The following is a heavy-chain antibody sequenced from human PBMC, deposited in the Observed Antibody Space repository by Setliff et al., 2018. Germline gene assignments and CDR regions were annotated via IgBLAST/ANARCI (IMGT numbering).Heavy chain of an antibody. CDR2: IYIGGSA. CDR3: ARVGGQSSSWSVDDYFDY. D-gene: IGHD6-13*01. V-gene: IGHV4-30-4*08. J-gene: IGHJ4*02. Sequence: SETLSLTCTVSGGSISSGDYYWSWIRQPPGKGLEWIGHIYIGGSANYNPSLKSRVTMSIDTSKNQFSLKLSSVTAADTAVYYCARVGGQSSSWSVDDYFDYWGQGTLVTVSS. CDR1: GGSISSGDYY.